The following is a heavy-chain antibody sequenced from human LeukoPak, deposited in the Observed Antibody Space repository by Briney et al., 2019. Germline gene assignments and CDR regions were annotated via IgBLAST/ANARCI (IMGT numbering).Heavy chain of an antibody. CDR1: GFTFSSYA. CDR2: ISYDGSNK. Sequence: AGSLSFSCAAAGFTFSSYAMHWLRQAPGKGLEWVAVISYDGSNKYYADSVKGRFTISRDNSKNTLYLQMNSLRAEDTAVYYCARDGRIQLWYYYYYNDVWGKGTTVTVSS. D-gene: IGHD5-18*01. V-gene: IGHV3-30*04. J-gene: IGHJ6*03. CDR3: ARDGRIQLWYYYYYNDV.